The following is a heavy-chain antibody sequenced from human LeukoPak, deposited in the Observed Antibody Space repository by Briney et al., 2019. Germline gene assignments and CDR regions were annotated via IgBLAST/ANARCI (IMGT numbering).Heavy chain of an antibody. CDR2: IYYSGST. J-gene: IGHJ4*02. D-gene: IGHD6-13*01. CDR3: ARGRGSSWYATPVFDY. Sequence: SETLSLTCTVSGGSISSYYWSWIRQPPGKGLEWIGYIYYSGSTNYNPSLKSRVTISVDTSKNQFSLKLSSVTAADTAVYYCARGRGSSWYATPVFDYWGQGTLVTVSS. CDR1: GGSISSYY. V-gene: IGHV4-59*08.